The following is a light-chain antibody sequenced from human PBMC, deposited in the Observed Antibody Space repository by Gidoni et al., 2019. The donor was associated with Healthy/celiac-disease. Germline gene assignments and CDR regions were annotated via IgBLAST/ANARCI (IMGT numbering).Light chain of an antibody. CDR1: QSISSY. Sequence: DIQITQSPSSLSASVGDRVTITCQASQSISSYLNWYQQKPGKAPKLLIYAASSLQSGVPSRFSGSGSGTDFTLTISSLQPEDFATYYCQQSYSTPPTFXQXTRLEIK. J-gene: IGKJ5*01. V-gene: IGKV1-39*01. CDR3: QQSYSTPPT. CDR2: AAS.